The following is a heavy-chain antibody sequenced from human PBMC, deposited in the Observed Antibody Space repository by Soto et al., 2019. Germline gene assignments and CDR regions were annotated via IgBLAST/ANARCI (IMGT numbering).Heavy chain of an antibody. J-gene: IGHJ4*02. D-gene: IGHD3-22*01. CDR3: ARGRGPPYYYDSSGYQDY. V-gene: IGHV3-64*01. CDR2: ISSNGGST. CDR1: GFTFSSYA. Sequence: GVSLSLSCAASGFTFSSYAMHWVRQAPGKGLEYVSAISSNGGSTYYANSVKGRFTISRDNSKNTLYLQMGSLRAEDMAVYYCARGRGPPYYYDSSGYQDYWGQGP.